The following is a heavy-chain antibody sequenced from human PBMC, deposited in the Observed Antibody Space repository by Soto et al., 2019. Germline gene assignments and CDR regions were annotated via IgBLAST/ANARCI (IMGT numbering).Heavy chain of an antibody. CDR3: ARVNDYVWGSYRSFDY. Sequence: SETLSLTCTVSGGSISSGDYYWSWIRQPPGKGLEWIGYIYYSGNTYYNPSLKSRVTISVDTSKNQFSLKLSSVTAADTAVYYCARVNDYVWGSYRSFDYWGQGTLVTVSS. CDR2: IYYSGNT. V-gene: IGHV4-30-4*01. J-gene: IGHJ4*02. CDR1: GGSISSGDYY. D-gene: IGHD3-16*02.